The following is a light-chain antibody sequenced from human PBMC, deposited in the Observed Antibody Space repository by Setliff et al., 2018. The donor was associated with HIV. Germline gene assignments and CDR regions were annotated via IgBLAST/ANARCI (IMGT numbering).Light chain of an antibody. CDR3: SSCTTSRTYV. V-gene: IGLV2-14*01. CDR2: EVR. Sequence: SALTQPASVSGSPGQSITISCTGTSRDVGGYNYVSWYQQHPGKAPKLIIYEVRNRPSGVSNRFSGSKSGNTASLTISGLQTEDEADYYCSSCTTSRTYVFGTGTKVTVL. CDR1: SRDVGGYNY. J-gene: IGLJ1*01.